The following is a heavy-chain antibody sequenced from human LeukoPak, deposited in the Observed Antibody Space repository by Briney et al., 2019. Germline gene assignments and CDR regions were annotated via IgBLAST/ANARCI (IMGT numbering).Heavy chain of an antibody. CDR3: ARGPLVWIQLWSYGMDV. CDR1: GGSFSGYY. D-gene: IGHD5-18*01. CDR2: INHSGST. J-gene: IGHJ6*02. Sequence: SETLSLTCAVYGGSFSGYYWSWIRQPPGKGLEWIGEINHSGSTNYNPSLKSRVTISVDTSKNQFSLKLSSVTAADTAVYYCARGPLVWIQLWSYGMDVWGHRTTVTVSS. V-gene: IGHV4-34*01.